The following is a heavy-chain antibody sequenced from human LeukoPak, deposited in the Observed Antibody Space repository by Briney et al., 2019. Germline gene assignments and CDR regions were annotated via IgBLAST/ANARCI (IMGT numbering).Heavy chain of an antibody. V-gene: IGHV3-30*03. CDR2: ISYDGSNK. Sequence: PGGSLRLSCAASGFTFSSYGMHWVRQAPGKGLEWVAVISYDGSNKYYADSVKGRFTISRDNSKNTLYLQMNSLRAEDTAVYYCARGGAYYYGSGSYRDFDYWGQGTLVTVSS. CDR3: ARGGAYYYGSGSYRDFDY. D-gene: IGHD3-10*01. CDR1: GFTFSSYG. J-gene: IGHJ4*02.